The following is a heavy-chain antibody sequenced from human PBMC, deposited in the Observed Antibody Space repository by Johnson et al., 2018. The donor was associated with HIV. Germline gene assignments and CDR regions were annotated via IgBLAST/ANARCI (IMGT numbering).Heavy chain of an antibody. CDR3: ARNPTTQYSRLTGDFGAFDI. CDR1: GFTVSSNY. Sequence: VHLVESGGGLVQPGGSLRLSCAASGFTVSSNYMNWVRQAPGKGLEWVSGISGSGGSTYYADSVRGRFTISRANAKKSLYLQMNGLRAEDTALYYCARNPTTQYSRLTGDFGAFDIWGQGTMVTVSS. CDR2: ISGSGGST. J-gene: IGHJ3*02. D-gene: IGHD7-27*01. V-gene: IGHV3-23*04.